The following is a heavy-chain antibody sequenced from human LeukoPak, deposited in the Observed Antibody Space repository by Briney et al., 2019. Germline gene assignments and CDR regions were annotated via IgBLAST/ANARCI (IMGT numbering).Heavy chain of an antibody. J-gene: IGHJ4*02. D-gene: IGHD2-15*01. Sequence: GGSLRLSCAASGFTFSSYGMHWVRQGPGKGLEWVAVIWYDGSNTYYADSVKGRFTISRDNYNDTLYLQMNSLRAEDTAMYYCARGGPRGVANFDYWGQGTLVTVSS. V-gene: IGHV3-33*01. CDR2: IWYDGSNT. CDR1: GFTFSSYG. CDR3: ARGGPRGVANFDY.